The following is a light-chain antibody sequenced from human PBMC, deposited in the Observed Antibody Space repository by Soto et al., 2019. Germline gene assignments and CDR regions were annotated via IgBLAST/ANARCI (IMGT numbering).Light chain of an antibody. CDR3: QQYDNWPWT. Sequence: EIVMTQSPATLSVSPGERATLSCRASQSISSDLAWYQQKPGQAPRLLIYRASTRATGFPARFSGSGSGTEFTLTISSLQSEDFALYYCQQYDNWPWTFGQGTKVEIK. CDR1: QSISSD. CDR2: RAS. V-gene: IGKV3-15*01. J-gene: IGKJ1*01.